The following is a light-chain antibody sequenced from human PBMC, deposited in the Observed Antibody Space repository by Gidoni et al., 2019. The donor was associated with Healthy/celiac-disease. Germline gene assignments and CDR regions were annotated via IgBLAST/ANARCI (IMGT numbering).Light chain of an antibody. V-gene: IGKV1-39*01. CDR1: QSISSY. Sequence: DIQMTQSPSSLSASVGDRVTITCRASQSISSYLNWYQQKPGKAPKLLIYAASSLHSGVPSRFSGSGSATDVTLTISSLQPEDFATYYCQQSYSTHSLTFGGGTKVEIK. CDR3: QQSYSTHSLT. J-gene: IGKJ4*01. CDR2: AAS.